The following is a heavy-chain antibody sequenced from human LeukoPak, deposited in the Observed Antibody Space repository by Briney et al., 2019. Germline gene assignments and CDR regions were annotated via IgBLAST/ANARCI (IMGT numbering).Heavy chain of an antibody. D-gene: IGHD3-16*01. J-gene: IGHJ6*04. Sequence: GGSLRLSCAASGFTFDDYAMHWVRQAPGKGLEWVSLISWDGGSTYYADSVKGRFTTSRDNAKNSPFLQMNSLRAEDTAVYFCAKSTRAVMAMMDVWGKGTTVTVSS. CDR1: GFTFDDYA. CDR3: AKSTRAVMAMMDV. V-gene: IGHV3-43D*03. CDR2: ISWDGGST.